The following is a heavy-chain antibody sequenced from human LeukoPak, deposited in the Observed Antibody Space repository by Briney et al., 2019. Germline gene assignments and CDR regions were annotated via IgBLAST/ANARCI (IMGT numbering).Heavy chain of an antibody. CDR2: INHSGGT. V-gene: IGHV4-34*01. CDR1: GGSFSGYY. D-gene: IGHD3-16*02. J-gene: IGHJ4*02. CDR3: ARGSHVWGSYHRFGY. Sequence: SETLSLTCAVYGGSFSGYYWSWIRQPPGKGLEWIGEINHSGGTNYNPSLKSRVTISVDTSKNQFSLNLSSVTAADTAVYYCARGSHVWGSYHRFGYWGQGTLVTVSS.